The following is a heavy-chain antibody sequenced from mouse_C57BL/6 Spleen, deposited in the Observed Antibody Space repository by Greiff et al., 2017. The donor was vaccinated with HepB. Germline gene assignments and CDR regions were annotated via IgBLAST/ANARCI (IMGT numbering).Heavy chain of an antibody. CDR1: GYTFTDYN. V-gene: IGHV1-18*01. CDR2: INPNNGGT. D-gene: IGHD1-1*01. Sequence: EVQLQQSGPELVKPGASVKIPCKASGYTFTDYNMDWVKQSHGKSLEWIGDINPNNGGTNYNQKFKGKATLTVDKSSSTAYMELRSLTSEDTAVYYCAKCYGSSYAAMDYWGQGTSVTVSS. J-gene: IGHJ4*01. CDR3: AKCYGSSYAAMDY.